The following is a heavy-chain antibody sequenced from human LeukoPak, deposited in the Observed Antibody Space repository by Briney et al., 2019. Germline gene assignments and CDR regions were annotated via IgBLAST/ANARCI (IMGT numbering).Heavy chain of an antibody. CDR3: ARDWPSEWQQLPDYDAVDI. J-gene: IGHJ3*02. CDR1: GFTLRTNY. D-gene: IGHD6-13*01. V-gene: IGHV3-53*01. Sequence: GGSLRLSYAPSGFTLRTNYMRWVPDAPGKGLECVSVLYSGGSIYYVDSVKGRFTISRDNSKNPLDLQMNSLRAHDTALYYCARDWPSEWQQLPDYDAVDIWGQGTRHSVSS. CDR2: LYSGGSI.